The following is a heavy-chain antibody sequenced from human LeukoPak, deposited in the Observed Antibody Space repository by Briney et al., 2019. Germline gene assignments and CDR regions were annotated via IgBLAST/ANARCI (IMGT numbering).Heavy chain of an antibody. CDR1: GYTFTSYG. CDR3: ARDRPGYCSSTSCYSSYDY. D-gene: IGHD2-2*02. J-gene: IGHJ4*02. CDR2: ISAYNGNT. Sequence: ASVKVSCKASGYTFTSYGISWVRQAPGQGLEWMGWISAYNGNTNYAQKLQGRVTMTTDTSTSTAYMELRSLRSDDTAVYYCARDRPGYCSSTSCYSSYDYWGQGTLVTVSS. V-gene: IGHV1-18*01.